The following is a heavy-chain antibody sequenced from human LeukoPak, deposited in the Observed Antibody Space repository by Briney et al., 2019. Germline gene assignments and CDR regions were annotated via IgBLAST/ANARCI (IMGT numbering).Heavy chain of an antibody. Sequence: SQTLSLTCAISGDSVSSNSAGWSWIRQSPSRGFEWLGRTYYRSKWFNDYAASVKGRITINPDTSANQFSLQLNSVTPEDTAIYYCARGGGSLNYWGQGTLVTVSS. CDR1: GDSVSSNSAG. V-gene: IGHV6-1*01. J-gene: IGHJ4*02. D-gene: IGHD3-10*01. CDR3: ARGGGSLNY. CDR2: TYYRSKWFN.